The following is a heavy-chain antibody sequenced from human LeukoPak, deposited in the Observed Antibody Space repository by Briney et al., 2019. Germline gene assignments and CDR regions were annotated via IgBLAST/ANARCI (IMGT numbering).Heavy chain of an antibody. J-gene: IGHJ4*02. CDR2: IEQDGSEK. CDR1: GFTFSSYW. Sequence: GGSLRLSCAASGFTFSSYWMSWVRQAPGKGLEWVANIEQDGSEKYYVDSVKGRFTISRDNAKNSLYQQMNSLRAEDTAVYYCARKITKVRGVIWRGFFDYWGQGTLVTVSS. D-gene: IGHD3-10*01. CDR3: ARKITKVRGVIWRGFFDY. V-gene: IGHV3-7*01.